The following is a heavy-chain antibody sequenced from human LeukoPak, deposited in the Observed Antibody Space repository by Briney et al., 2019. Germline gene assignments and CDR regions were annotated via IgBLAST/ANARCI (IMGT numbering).Heavy chain of an antibody. D-gene: IGHD2-21*01. CDR3: ARVKGPYFLMDV. CDR1: DGSFSGYY. V-gene: IGHV4-34*01. CDR2: INHSGSA. Sequence: SETLSLTCAVYDGSFSGYYCSWVRQPPGKGLEWIGEINHSGSANYNPSLKSRVTISVDTSKNQFSLKLSSVTAADTAVYYCARVKGPYFLMDVWGKGTTVTVSS. J-gene: IGHJ6*04.